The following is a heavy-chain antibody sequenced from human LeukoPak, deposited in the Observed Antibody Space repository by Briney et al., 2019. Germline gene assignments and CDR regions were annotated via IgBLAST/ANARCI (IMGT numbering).Heavy chain of an antibody. Sequence: PSETLSLTCAVSGGSISSSNWWSWVRQPPGKGLEWIGYIYYSGSTYYNPSLKSRVTISVDTSKNQFSLKLSSVTAADTAVYYCARGWYGDFPDGFDYWGQGTLVTVSS. CDR1: GGSISSSNW. D-gene: IGHD4-17*01. CDR3: ARGWYGDFPDGFDY. V-gene: IGHV4-4*02. J-gene: IGHJ4*02. CDR2: IYYSGST.